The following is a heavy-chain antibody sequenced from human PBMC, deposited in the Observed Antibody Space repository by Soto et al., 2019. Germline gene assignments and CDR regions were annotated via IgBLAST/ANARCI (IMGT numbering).Heavy chain of an antibody. CDR2: ISGSGGST. Sequence: GGSLRLCCAACGFTFSSYAMSWVRQAPGKGLEWVSAISGSGGSTYYADSVKGRFTISRDNSKNTLYLQMNSLRAEDTAVYYCANDGYSYAPGGAFDIWGQGTMVTVSS. V-gene: IGHV3-23*01. CDR1: GFTFSSYA. D-gene: IGHD5-18*01. J-gene: IGHJ3*02. CDR3: ANDGYSYAPGGAFDI.